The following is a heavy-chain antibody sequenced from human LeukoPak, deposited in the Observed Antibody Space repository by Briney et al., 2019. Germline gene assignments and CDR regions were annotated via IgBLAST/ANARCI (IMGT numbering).Heavy chain of an antibody. Sequence: SVKVSCKASGGTFSSYAISWVRQAPGQGLEWMGGIIPIFGTANYAQKFQGRVTITADKSTSTAYMELSSLRSEDTAVYYCARGTYSSGWYGDYYYYMDVWGKGTTVTVSS. J-gene: IGHJ6*03. CDR1: GGTFSSYA. D-gene: IGHD6-19*01. CDR2: IIPIFGTA. CDR3: ARGTYSSGWYGDYYYYMDV. V-gene: IGHV1-69*06.